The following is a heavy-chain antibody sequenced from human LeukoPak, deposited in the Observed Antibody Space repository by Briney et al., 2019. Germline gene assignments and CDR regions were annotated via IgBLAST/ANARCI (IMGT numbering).Heavy chain of an antibody. V-gene: IGHV3-15*01. D-gene: IGHD4-17*01. CDR3: TTGDYGDYGFYDY. CDR1: GFTFSNAW. J-gene: IGHJ4*02. CDR2: IKSKPDGGTT. Sequence: GGSLRLSCAVSGFTFSNAWMSWVRQAPGKGLGWVGRIKSKPDGGTTDYAAPVKGRFTISRDDSKNTLYLQMNSLKTEDTAVYYCTTGDYGDYGFYDYWGQGTLVTVSS.